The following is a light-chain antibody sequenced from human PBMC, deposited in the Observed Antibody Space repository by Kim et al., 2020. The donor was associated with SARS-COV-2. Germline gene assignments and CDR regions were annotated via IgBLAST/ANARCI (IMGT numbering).Light chain of an antibody. CDR2: GKD. CDR1: SLSTYY. CDR3: NSRDSNDYVV. V-gene: IGLV3-19*01. Sequence: SSELTQDPAVSVALGQTVRITCQGDSLSTYYATWYQQKPGQAPKVVIYGKDNRPPGVPDRFSGSSSGNTAYLTITGTQAGDEADYYCNSRDSNDYVVFGGGTKVTVL. J-gene: IGLJ2*01.